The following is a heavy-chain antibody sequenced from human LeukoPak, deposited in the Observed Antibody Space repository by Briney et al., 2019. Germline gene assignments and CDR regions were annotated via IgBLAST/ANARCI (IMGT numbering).Heavy chain of an antibody. CDR2: ISEYEGNT. CDR1: GYNFEILG. D-gene: IGHD5-24*01. J-gene: IGHJ2*01. Sequence: ASVKVSCKASGYNFEILGISWVRQAPGQGLEWMGWISEYEGNTDYAQKFEDRVTMTTDTSTNTAYMDLRNLTSDDTAVYYCARTLGGFTVDRATGFDLWGRGTLVTVSS. V-gene: IGHV1-18*01. CDR3: ARTLGGFTVDRATGFDL.